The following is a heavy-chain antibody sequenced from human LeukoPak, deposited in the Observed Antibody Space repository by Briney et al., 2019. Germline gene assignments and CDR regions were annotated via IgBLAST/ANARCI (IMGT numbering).Heavy chain of an antibody. CDR1: GGSMNNYY. V-gene: IGHV4-59*08. D-gene: IGHD2/OR15-2a*01. J-gene: IGHJ4*02. CDR3: AGHHPRNTVDF. Sequence: SETLSLTCTVSGGSMNNYYWSWFRRPPGKGLEWIAYVYQTGDTRYNPSLKSRVTISLDTSKNQFSLKVTSVTATDTAVYYCAGHHPRNTVDFWGQGTLVTVSS. CDR2: VYQTGDT.